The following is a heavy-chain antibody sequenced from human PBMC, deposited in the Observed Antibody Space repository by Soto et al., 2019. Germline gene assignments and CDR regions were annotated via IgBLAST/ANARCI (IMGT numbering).Heavy chain of an antibody. CDR3: ARGRGKQQLKNWFDP. Sequence: QVQLQESGPGLVKPSQTLSLTCTVAGGSISSGGYYWSWIRQHPGKGLEWIGYIYYSGSTYYNPSLKSRVTISVDTSKNQFSLKLSSVTAADTAVYYCARGRGKQQLKNWFDPWGQGTLVTVSS. V-gene: IGHV4-31*03. D-gene: IGHD6-13*01. CDR2: IYYSGST. J-gene: IGHJ5*02. CDR1: GGSISSGGYY.